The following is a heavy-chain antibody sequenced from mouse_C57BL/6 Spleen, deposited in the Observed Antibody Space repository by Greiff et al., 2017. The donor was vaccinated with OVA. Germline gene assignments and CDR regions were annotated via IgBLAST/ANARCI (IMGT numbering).Heavy chain of an antibody. Sequence: VESGGGLVKPGGSLKLSCAASGFTFSSYTMSWVRQTPEKRLEWVATISGGGGNTYYPDSVKGRFTISRDNAKNTLYLQMSSLRSEDTALYYCARLEYYGSTLFDYWGQGTTLTVSS. CDR3: ARLEYYGSTLFDY. CDR2: ISGGGGNT. D-gene: IGHD1-1*01. CDR1: GFTFSSYT. V-gene: IGHV5-9*01. J-gene: IGHJ2*01.